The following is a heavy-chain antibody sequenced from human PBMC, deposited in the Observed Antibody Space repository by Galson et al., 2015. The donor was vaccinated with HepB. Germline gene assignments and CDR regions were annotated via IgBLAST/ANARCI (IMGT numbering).Heavy chain of an antibody. J-gene: IGHJ5*02. D-gene: IGHD2-2*01. CDR2: INWNGGST. Sequence: SLRLSCAASGFTFDDYGMSWVRQAPGKGLGWVSGINWNGGSTGYADSVKGRFTISRDNAKNSLYLQMNSLRAEDTALYYCARDWVEVVVPAAMSRGLYNWFDPWGQGTLVTVSS. CDR3: ARDWVEVVVPAAMSRGLYNWFDP. V-gene: IGHV3-20*04. CDR1: GFTFDDYG.